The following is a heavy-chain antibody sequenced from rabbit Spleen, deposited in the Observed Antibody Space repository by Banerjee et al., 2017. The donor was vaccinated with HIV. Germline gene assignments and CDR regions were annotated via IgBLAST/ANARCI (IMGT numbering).Heavy chain of an antibody. J-gene: IGHJ6*01. CDR2: MDVGSSGST. Sequence: QEQLVESGGGLVQPEGSLTLTCTASGFSFSSSYWICWVRQAPGKGLEWIACMDVGSSGSTYYASWAKGRFTISKTSSTTVTLHMTGLTAADTATYFCARDTSSSFSSYGMDLWGPGTLVTVS. CDR1: GFSFSSSYW. V-gene: IGHV1S45*01. D-gene: IGHD1-1*01. CDR3: ARDTSSSFSSYGMDL.